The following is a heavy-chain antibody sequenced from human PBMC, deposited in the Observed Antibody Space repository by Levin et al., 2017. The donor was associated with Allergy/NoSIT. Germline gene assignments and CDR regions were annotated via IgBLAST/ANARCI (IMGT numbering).Heavy chain of an antibody. J-gene: IGHJ3*02. Sequence: GESLKISCAASGFSFSNYWMHWVRQAPGKGLLWVSRINNEGTHAVYADFVEGRFTISRDNARNTVHLQMNSLRADDTAVYYCAKSISGAFDIWGQGTMVTVSS. D-gene: IGHD5-24*01. CDR3: AKSISGAFDI. CDR1: GFSFSNYW. CDR2: INNEGTHA. V-gene: IGHV3-74*01.